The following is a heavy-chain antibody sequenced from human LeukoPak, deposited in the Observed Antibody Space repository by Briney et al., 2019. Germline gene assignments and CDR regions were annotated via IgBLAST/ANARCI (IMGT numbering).Heavy chain of an antibody. J-gene: IGHJ4*02. V-gene: IGHV4-59*06. Sequence: PSETLSLTCTVSGGSLSNYYWSWIRQHPGKGLEWIGYIYYSGSTYYNPSLKSRVTISVDTSKNQFSLKLSSVTAADTAVYYCARLWGQQLAYFDYWGQGTLVTVSS. D-gene: IGHD6-13*01. CDR3: ARLWGQQLAYFDY. CDR2: IYYSGST. CDR1: GGSLSNYY.